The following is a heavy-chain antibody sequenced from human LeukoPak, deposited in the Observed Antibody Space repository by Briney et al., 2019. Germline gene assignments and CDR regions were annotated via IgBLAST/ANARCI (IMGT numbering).Heavy chain of an antibody. CDR3: ARDRYYDSSGYSHPLNWFDP. J-gene: IGHJ5*02. CDR2: ISTYNGNT. V-gene: IGHV1-18*01. CDR1: GYTFTNYG. D-gene: IGHD3-22*01. Sequence: GASVTVSCKASGYTFTNYGVNWVRQAPGQGLEWMGWISTYNGNTNYAQKLQGRVTMTTDTSTSTAYMELRSLRSDDTAVYYCARDRYYDSSGYSHPLNWFDPWGQGTLVTVSS.